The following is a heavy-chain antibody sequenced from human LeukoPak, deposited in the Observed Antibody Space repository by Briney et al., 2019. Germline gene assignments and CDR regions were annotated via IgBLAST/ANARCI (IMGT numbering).Heavy chain of an antibody. D-gene: IGHD5-24*01. Sequence: SETLSLTCTVSGGSISSYFWTWIRQPAGKGLEWIGRISTTETTHYSPSLKNRVNMSVDTSKNQFSLKMTSVTAADTAIYYCAREDSASERGLGSWGQGTLVTVSS. CDR1: GGSISSYF. CDR3: AREDSASERGLGS. J-gene: IGHJ5*02. CDR2: ISTTETT. V-gene: IGHV4-4*07.